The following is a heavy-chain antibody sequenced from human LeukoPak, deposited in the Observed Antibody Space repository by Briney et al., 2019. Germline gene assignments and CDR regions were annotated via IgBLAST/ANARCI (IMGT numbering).Heavy chain of an antibody. Sequence: GGSLRLSCAASGFTFSSYGMRWVRQAPGKGLEWVAVISYDGSNKYYADSVKGRFTISRDNSKNTLYLQMNSLRAEDTAVYYCAREELGSSLGFDPWGQGTLVTVSS. J-gene: IGHJ5*02. CDR3: AREELGSSLGFDP. D-gene: IGHD3-16*01. CDR1: GFTFSSYG. CDR2: ISYDGSNK. V-gene: IGHV3-30*03.